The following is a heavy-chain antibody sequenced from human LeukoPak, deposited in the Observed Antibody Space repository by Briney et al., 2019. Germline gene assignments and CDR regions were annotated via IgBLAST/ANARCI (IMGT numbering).Heavy chain of an antibody. V-gene: IGHV3-48*03. CDR2: ITSSSSAI. D-gene: IGHD3-22*01. CDR1: GFGFSTYV. CDR3: TRGGNIGYNYNAFDV. J-gene: IGHJ3*01. Sequence: PGGSLRLSCAPSGFGFSTYVMNWVRQAPGKGLEWISYITSSSSAIYYANSVKGRFTISRENAKKSVYLQMSSLRAEDTAVYFCTRGGNIGYNYNAFDVWGQGTMVTVSS.